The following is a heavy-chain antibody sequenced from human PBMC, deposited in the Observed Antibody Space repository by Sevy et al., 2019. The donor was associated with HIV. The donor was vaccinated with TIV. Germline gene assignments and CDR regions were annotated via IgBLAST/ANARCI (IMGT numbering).Heavy chain of an antibody. J-gene: IGHJ6*02. CDR3: ARPRANYVDHYFFFAMDV. CDR1: GFAFTNYFA. D-gene: IGHD4-17*01. V-gene: IGHV3-30-3*01. CDR2: ISFDGGDK. Sequence: GGSLRLSCAASGFAFTNYFAMHWVRQAPGKGLEWVALISFDGGDKYYADSVKGRFTISRDNLKNTLLLQMNSLTTEDTAVYYCARPRANYVDHYFFFAMDVWGQGTTVTVSS.